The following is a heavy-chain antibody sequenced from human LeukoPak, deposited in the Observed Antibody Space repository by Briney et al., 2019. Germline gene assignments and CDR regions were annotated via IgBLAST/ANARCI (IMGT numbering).Heavy chain of an antibody. CDR2: INHSGST. CDR3: ARGSSSRYEFDY. D-gene: IGHD6-13*01. V-gene: IGHV4-34*01. CDR1: GGSFSGYY. Sequence: SETLSLTCAVYGGSFSGYYWSWIRQPPGKGLEWIGEINHSGSTNYNPSLKSRVTISVDTSKNQFSLKLSSVTAADTAVYYCARGSSSRYEFDYWGQGTLVTVSS. J-gene: IGHJ4*02.